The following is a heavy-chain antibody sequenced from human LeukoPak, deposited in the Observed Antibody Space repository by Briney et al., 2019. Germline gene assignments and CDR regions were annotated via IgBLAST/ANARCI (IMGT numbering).Heavy chain of an antibody. CDR1: GGSISSYY. J-gene: IGHJ5*02. V-gene: IGHV4-59*12. CDR2: IYYSGST. D-gene: IGHD6-19*01. Sequence: SETLSLTCTVSGGSISSYYWSWIRQPPGKGLEWIGYIYYSGSTNYNPSLKSRVTISVDTSKNQFSLKLSSVTAADTAVYYCAREPGYSSGWYPGVVMRWFDPWGQGTLVTVSS. CDR3: AREPGYSSGWYPGVVMRWFDP.